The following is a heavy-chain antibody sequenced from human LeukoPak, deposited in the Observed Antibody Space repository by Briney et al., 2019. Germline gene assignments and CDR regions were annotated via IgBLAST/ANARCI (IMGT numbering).Heavy chain of an antibody. J-gene: IGHJ5*02. D-gene: IGHD6-19*01. CDR3: ARRSISSGWLWFDP. V-gene: IGHV4-59*08. CDR2: IHYSGST. Sequence: KSSETLSLTCTVSGGSISSYYWSWIRQPPGKGLEWIGYIHYSGSTNYNPSLKSRVTISVDTSKNQFSLKLISVTAADTTVYYCARRSISSGWLWFDPWGQGTLVTVSS. CDR1: GGSISSYY.